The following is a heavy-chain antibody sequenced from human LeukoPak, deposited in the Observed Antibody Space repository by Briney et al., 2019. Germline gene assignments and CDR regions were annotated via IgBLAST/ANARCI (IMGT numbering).Heavy chain of an antibody. CDR2: ISYDGSNK. D-gene: IGHD1-26*01. J-gene: IGHJ4*02. CDR3: ARERGIVGANEGQGFDY. V-gene: IGHV3-30*03. Sequence: GGSLRLSCAASGFTFSSYGMHWVRQAPGKGLEWVAVISYDGSNKYYADSVKGRFTISRDNSKNSLYLQMNSLRAEDTAVYYCARERGIVGANEGQGFDYWGQGTLVTVSS. CDR1: GFTFSSYG.